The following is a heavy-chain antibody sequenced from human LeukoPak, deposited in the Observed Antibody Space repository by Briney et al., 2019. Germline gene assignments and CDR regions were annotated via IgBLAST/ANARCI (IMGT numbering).Heavy chain of an antibody. CDR1: GFTFSSYS. Sequence: GGSLRLSCAASGFTFSSYSMNWVRQAPGKGLEWVSSISSSSSYIYYADSVKGRFTISRDNAKNSLYLQMNSLRAEDTAVYYCARDTPMAHYYMDVWGKGTTVTVSS. CDR3: ARDTPMAHYYMDV. D-gene: IGHD5-24*01. CDR2: ISSSSSYI. J-gene: IGHJ6*03. V-gene: IGHV3-21*04.